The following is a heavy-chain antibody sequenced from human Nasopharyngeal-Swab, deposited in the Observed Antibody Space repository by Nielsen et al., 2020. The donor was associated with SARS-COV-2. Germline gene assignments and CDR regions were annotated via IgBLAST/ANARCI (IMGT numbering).Heavy chain of an antibody. CDR3: ARAGQPSSLPADDAFDI. CDR2: INPSGGST. CDR1: GYTFTSYY. J-gene: IGHJ3*02. V-gene: IGHV1-46*01. D-gene: IGHD2-2*01. Sequence: ASVKVSCKASGYTFTSYYMHWVRQAPGQGLEWMGIINPSGGSTSYAQKFQGRVTMTRDTSTSTVYMELSSLRSEDTAVYYCARAGQPSSLPADDAFDIWGQGTMVTASS.